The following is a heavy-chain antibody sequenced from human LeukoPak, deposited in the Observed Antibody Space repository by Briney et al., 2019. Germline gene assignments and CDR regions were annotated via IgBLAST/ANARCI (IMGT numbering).Heavy chain of an antibody. J-gene: IGHJ4*02. D-gene: IGHD6-19*01. V-gene: IGHV1-69*13. CDR2: IIPIFGTA. CDR3: ARPRWALPIAVAGPFDY. CDR1: GGTFSSYA. Sequence: SVKVSCKASGGTFSSYAISWVRQAPGQGLEWMGGIIPIFGTANYAQKFQGRVTITADESTSTAYMELSSLRSEDTAVYYCARPRWALPIAVAGPFDYWGQGTLVTVSS.